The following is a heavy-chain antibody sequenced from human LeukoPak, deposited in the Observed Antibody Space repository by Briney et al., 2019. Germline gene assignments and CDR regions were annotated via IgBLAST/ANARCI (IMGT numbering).Heavy chain of an antibody. CDR3: ARDLNYYDSSGLY. V-gene: IGHV3-7*01. J-gene: IGHJ4*02. CDR2: IKQDGGEK. CDR1: GFTFSNYW. Sequence: PGGSLRLSCAASGFTFSNYWMNWVRQAPGKGLEWVANIKQDGGEKSYVDSVKGRFTISRDNAKNSLYLQMNSLRAEDTAVYYCARDLNYYDSSGLYWGQGTLVTVSS. D-gene: IGHD3-22*01.